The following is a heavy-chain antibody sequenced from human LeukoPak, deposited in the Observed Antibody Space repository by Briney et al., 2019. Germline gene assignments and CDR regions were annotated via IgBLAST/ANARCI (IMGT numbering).Heavy chain of an antibody. V-gene: IGHV4-59*08. J-gene: IGHJ4*02. D-gene: IGHD3-9*01. Sequence: VKPSETLSLTCTVSGGSISNYYWSWIRQPPGKGLEWIGYIYYSGSTNYNPSLKSRVTISVDTSKNQFSLNLNSVTAADTAVYYCARHNADYDILTGYSHFHYYFDYWGQGTLVTVSS. CDR1: GGSISNYY. CDR2: IYYSGST. CDR3: ARHNADYDILTGYSHFHYYFDY.